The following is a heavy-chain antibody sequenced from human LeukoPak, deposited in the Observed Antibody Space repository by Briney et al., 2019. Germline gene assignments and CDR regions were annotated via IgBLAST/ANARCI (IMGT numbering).Heavy chain of an antibody. CDR3: ARADSLYYDSSGYYYVHYYYYMDV. CDR1: GGSISSSNYY. D-gene: IGHD3-22*01. Sequence: SETLSLTCTVSGGSISSSNYYWGWIRQPPGKGLEWIGSIYYSGSTYYSPSLKSRVTISVDTSKNQFSLKLSSVTAADTAVYYCARADSLYYDSSGYYYVHYYYYMDVWGKGTTVTVSS. V-gene: IGHV4-39*07. J-gene: IGHJ6*03. CDR2: IYYSGST.